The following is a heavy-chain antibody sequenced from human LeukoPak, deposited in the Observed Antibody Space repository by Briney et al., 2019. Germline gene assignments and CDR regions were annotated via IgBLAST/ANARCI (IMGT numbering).Heavy chain of an antibody. J-gene: IGHJ6*02. V-gene: IGHV1-18*01. CDR1: GYTFTSYG. CDR2: ISTYNGNT. CDR3: ARDVATYSKHSSSSPSYYYYYGMDV. D-gene: IGHD6-13*01. Sequence: ASVKVSRKASGYTFTSYGISWVRQAPGQGLEWMGWISTYNGNTNYAQKLQGRVTMTTDTSTSTAYMELRSLRSDDTAVYYCARDVATYSKHSSSSPSYYYYYGMDVWGQGTTVTVSS.